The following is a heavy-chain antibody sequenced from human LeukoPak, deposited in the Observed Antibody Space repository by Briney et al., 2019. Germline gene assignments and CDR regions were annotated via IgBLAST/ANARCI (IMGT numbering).Heavy chain of an antibody. D-gene: IGHD6-13*01. J-gene: IGHJ5*02. V-gene: IGHV4-34*01. CDR2: INHSGST. CDR3: ARCHSSWYLVGVPHHWFDP. CDR1: GGSFGGYY. Sequence: SETLSLTCAVYGGSFGGYYWSWIRQPPGKGLEWIGEINHSGSTNYNPSLKSRVTISVDTSKNQFSLKLSSVTAADTAVYYCARCHSSWYLVGVPHHWFDPWGQGTLVTVSS.